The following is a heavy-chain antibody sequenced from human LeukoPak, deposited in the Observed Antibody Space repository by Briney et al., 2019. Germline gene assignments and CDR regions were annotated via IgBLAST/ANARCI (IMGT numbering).Heavy chain of an antibody. CDR3: ARDPEPGSGSYLSWFDP. V-gene: IGHV4-39*07. J-gene: IGHJ5*02. D-gene: IGHD3-10*01. Sequence: PSETLSLTCTVSGGSISSSSYYWGWIRQPPGKGLEWIGSIYYSGSTYYNPSLKSRVTISVDTSKNQFSLKLSSVTAADTAVYYCARDPEPGSGSYLSWFDPWGQGTLVTVSS. CDR1: GGSISSSSYY. CDR2: IYYSGST.